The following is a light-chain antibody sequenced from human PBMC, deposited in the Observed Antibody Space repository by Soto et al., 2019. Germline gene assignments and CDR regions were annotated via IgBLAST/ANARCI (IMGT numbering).Light chain of an antibody. J-gene: IGKJ2*01. CDR1: QSVSRN. Sequence: EVVLTQSPATLSVSPGDRATLSCRASQSVSRNLAWYQQKPGQAPRLLIYGASTRATGVPARFSGSGSATEFTLSISSLQSEDLGTYYCQQTYSTPYTFGQGTTVVIK. V-gene: IGKV3-15*01. CDR2: GAS. CDR3: QQTYSTPYT.